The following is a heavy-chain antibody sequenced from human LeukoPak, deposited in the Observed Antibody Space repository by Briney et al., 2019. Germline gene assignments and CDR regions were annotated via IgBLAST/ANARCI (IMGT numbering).Heavy chain of an antibody. CDR3: ARDDTAMALDY. CDR2: ISAYNGNT. V-gene: IGHV1-18*01. Sequence: ASVKVSCKASGGTFSSYAISWVRQAPGQGLEWMGWISAYNGNTNYAQKLQGRVTMTTDTSTSTAYMELRSLRSDDTAVYYCARDDTAMALDYWGQGTLVTVSS. D-gene: IGHD5-18*01. CDR1: GGTFSSYA. J-gene: IGHJ4*02.